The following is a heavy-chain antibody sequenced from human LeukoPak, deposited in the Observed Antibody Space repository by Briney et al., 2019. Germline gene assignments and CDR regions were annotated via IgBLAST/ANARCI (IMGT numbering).Heavy chain of an antibody. Sequence: GRSLRLSCAASGFGFSSYAMHWVRQAPGKGLEWVALISYDGSNKYIGDSVKGRFTISRDNSKNTLYLEINNLRPEDTAIYYCAGDVYSSVWTGCQYWGPGTLVTVSS. V-gene: IGHV3-30-3*01. D-gene: IGHD6-19*01. CDR3: AGDVYSSVWTGCQY. CDR2: ISYDGSNK. J-gene: IGHJ4*02. CDR1: GFGFSSYA.